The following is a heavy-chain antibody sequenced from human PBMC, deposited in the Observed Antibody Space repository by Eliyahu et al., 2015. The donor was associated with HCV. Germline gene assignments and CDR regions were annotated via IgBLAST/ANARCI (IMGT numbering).Heavy chain of an antibody. D-gene: IGHD3-22*01. CDR3: AKDRMIVSRGFDY. V-gene: IGHV3-23*01. J-gene: IGHJ4*02. CDR1: GFTFSSYA. Sequence: EVQLLESGGGLVQPGGCLXLSCAASGFTFSSYAXXWARQTPGKGLEWVSAISGGGGSTFYADSVKGRFTISRDNSKDTLYLQMNSLRAEDTAIYYCAKDRMIVSRGFDYWGQGTLVTVSS. CDR2: ISGGGGST.